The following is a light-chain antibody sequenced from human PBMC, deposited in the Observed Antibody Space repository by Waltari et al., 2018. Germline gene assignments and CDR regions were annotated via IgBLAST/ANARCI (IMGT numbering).Light chain of an antibody. Sequence: QSALTQPASVSGSPGQSITISCTGSNSAVGGYNLVSWYRQFPNKAPQLIIYEGSQRPSHVPSRFSTSKSGNTASLTISGLQPEDEAYYFCSSYARTDNSVLFGVGMKLSVL. CDR3: SSYARTDNSVL. CDR1: NSAVGGYNL. V-gene: IGLV2-23*01. CDR2: EGS. J-gene: IGLJ2*01.